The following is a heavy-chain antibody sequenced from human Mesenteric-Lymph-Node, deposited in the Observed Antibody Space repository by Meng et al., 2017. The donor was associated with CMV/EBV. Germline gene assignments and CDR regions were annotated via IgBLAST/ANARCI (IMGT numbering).Heavy chain of an antibody. V-gene: IGHV4-59*01. Sequence: SETLSLTCTVSGGSISSYYWSWIRQPPGKGLEWIGYIYYSGSTNYNPSLKSRVTISVDTSKNQFSLKLSSVTAVDTAVYYCARTDTAMVTGGMDVWGQGTTVTVSS. CDR2: IYYSGST. CDR3: ARTDTAMVTGGMDV. CDR1: GGSISSYY. D-gene: IGHD5-18*01. J-gene: IGHJ6*02.